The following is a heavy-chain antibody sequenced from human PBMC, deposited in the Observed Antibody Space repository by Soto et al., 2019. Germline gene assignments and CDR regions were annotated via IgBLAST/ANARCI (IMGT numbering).Heavy chain of an antibody. CDR2: FDPEDGET. CDR1: GYTLTELS. CDR3: ARDAPRYSSSSSPGYFDY. D-gene: IGHD6-6*01. J-gene: IGHJ4*02. V-gene: IGHV1-24*01. Sequence: ASVKVSCKVSGYTLTELSMHWVRQAPGKGLEWMGGFDPEDGETIYAQKFQGRVTMTGDTSTDTAYMELSSLRSEDTAVYYCARDAPRYSSSSSPGYFDYWGQGTLVTVSS.